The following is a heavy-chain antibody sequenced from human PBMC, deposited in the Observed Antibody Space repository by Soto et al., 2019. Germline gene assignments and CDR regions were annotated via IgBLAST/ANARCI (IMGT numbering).Heavy chain of an antibody. CDR3: AREVFGRDYYGSRYMPFDY. J-gene: IGHJ4*02. CDR2: ISAYNGNT. V-gene: IGHV1-18*01. D-gene: IGHD3-10*01. CDR1: GYTFTSYG. Sequence: ASVKVSCKASGYTFTSYGISWVRQAPGQGLDWMGWISAYNGNTNYAQKLQGRVTMTTDTSTSTAYMELRSLRSDDTAVYYCAREVFGRDYYGSRYMPFDYWGQGTLVIVSS.